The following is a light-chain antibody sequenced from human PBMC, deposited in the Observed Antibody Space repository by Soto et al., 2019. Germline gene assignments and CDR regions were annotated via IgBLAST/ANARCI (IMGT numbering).Light chain of an antibody. CDR2: EVN. CDR3: SSYTSSGTLV. Sequence: QSVLTQPASVSGSPGQSITISCTGTSSDVGGYNYVSWNQQHPDKAPKLIIYEVNSRPSGVSDRFSGSKSGNTASLTISGLQAEYEAHYYCSSYTSSGTLVFGGGTKVTVL. V-gene: IGLV2-14*01. CDR1: SSDVGGYNY. J-gene: IGLJ2*01.